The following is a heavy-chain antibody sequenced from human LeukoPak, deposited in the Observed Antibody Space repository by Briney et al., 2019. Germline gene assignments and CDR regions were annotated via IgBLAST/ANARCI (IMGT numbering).Heavy chain of an antibody. CDR1: GFTFSNYA. V-gene: IGHV3-23*01. CDR2: ISASGATT. Sequence: QPGGSLRLSCAASGFTFSNYAMSCVRQAPGKGLEWVSTISASGATTYYADSVKGRFSISRSNSKNTLFLQVNSLRAEDTAVYYCAKGMVIDYWGQGTLVTVSS. D-gene: IGHD2-8*01. CDR3: AKGMVIDY. J-gene: IGHJ4*02.